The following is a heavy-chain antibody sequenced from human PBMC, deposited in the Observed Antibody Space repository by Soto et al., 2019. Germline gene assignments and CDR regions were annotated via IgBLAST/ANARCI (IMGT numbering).Heavy chain of an antibody. D-gene: IGHD3-3*01. CDR1: GYSISSGYY. CDR3: ARDSGGRYDFWSGYRVGWFDP. J-gene: IGHJ5*02. CDR2: IYHRGST. Sequence: SETLSLTCTVSGYSISSGYYWGWIRQPPGKGLEWIGSIYHRGSTYYNPSLKSRVTISVDTSKNQFSLKLSSVTAADTAVYYCARDSGGRYDFWSGYRVGWFDPWGQGTLVTVSS. V-gene: IGHV4-38-2*02.